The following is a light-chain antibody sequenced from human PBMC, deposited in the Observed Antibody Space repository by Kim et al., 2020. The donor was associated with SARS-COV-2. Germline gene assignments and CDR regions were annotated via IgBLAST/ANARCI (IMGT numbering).Light chain of an antibody. Sequence: EIVMTQSPATLSVSPGEGVTLSCRASQNINNNLAWYQHKPGQAPSLLIYTASTRATGIPARFSGSGSGTEFTLTISSLQSEDFGIYYCQQSNNWPRTFGQGTKVDIK. CDR1: QNINNN. V-gene: IGKV3-15*01. CDR3: QQSNNWPRT. J-gene: IGKJ1*01. CDR2: TAS.